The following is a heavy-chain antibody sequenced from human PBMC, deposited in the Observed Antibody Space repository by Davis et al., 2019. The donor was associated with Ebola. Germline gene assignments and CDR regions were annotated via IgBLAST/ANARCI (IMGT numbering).Heavy chain of an antibody. V-gene: IGHV3-30*02. D-gene: IGHD1-1*01. CDR2: IRYDGGSK. Sequence: PGGSLRPSCAAPGSPFSTFVMSWARQVPGKGLEWVSFIRYDGGSKFYADSVQGRFTTSRDNSQHILYLQMDSLRAEDTAVYHCAQGNGGDQRGDFDAWGQGSQVTVSS. CDR1: GSPFSTFV. CDR3: AQGNGGDQRGDFDA. J-gene: IGHJ4*02.